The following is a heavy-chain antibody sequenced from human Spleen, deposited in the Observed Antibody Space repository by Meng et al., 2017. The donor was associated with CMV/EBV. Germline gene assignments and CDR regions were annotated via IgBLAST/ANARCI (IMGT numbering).Heavy chain of an antibody. Sequence: VGSLRLSCAASGFTLDSHWMHWVRQVPGKGLFWLSRIYSDGISTRYADSVKGRFTISRDNTKNTVYLQMDGLRAEDTAVYYCAREPGRGAFDIWGQGTMVTVSS. CDR2: IYSDGIST. CDR3: AREPGRGAFDI. J-gene: IGHJ3*02. CDR1: GFTLDSHW. D-gene: IGHD3-10*01. V-gene: IGHV3-74*01.